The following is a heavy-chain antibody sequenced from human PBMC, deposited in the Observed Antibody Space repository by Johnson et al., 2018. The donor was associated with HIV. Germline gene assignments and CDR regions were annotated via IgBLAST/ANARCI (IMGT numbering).Heavy chain of an antibody. Sequence: QVQLVESGGGVVQPGRSLRLSCAASGFTFSSYGMHWVRQAPGKGLEWVAFISDDGSNKYYADSVKGRFTISRDNSENTLYLQMNSLRAEDRAVYYCAREDYHRALDVWGQGTMVTVSS. V-gene: IGHV3-30*19. CDR3: AREDYHRALDV. CDR2: ISDDGSNK. CDR1: GFTFSSYG. D-gene: IGHD4-11*01. J-gene: IGHJ3*01.